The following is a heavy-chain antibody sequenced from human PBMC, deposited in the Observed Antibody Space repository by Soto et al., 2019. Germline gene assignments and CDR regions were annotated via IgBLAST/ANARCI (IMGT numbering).Heavy chain of an antibody. V-gene: IGHV3-7*05. CDR2: IKEDGTAK. J-gene: IGHJ4*02. Sequence: PGGSLRLSCAASGFTFSSNWMNWVRQAPGKGLEWVANIKEDGTAKYYVDPVKGRFTISRDNAKSSLYLQMNSLRAEDTAVYYCASVSLFGATEFWGQGTLVTVSS. CDR3: ASVSLFGATEF. D-gene: IGHD3-10*01. CDR1: GFTFSSNW.